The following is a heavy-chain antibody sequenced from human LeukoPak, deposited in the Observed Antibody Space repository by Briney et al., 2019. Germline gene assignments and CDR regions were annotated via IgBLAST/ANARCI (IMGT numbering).Heavy chain of an antibody. Sequence: SETLSLTCSVSGVSINNYYWSWIRQPPGKGLEWSGYVYNSESANYNPSLKSRVTILLDTSKSRFYLKLTSVTAADTAIYYCARLTWGRTTKIDYWGQGILVTVSS. CDR1: GVSINNYY. V-gene: IGHV4-59*01. CDR3: ARLTWGRTTKIDY. CDR2: VYNSESA. J-gene: IGHJ4*02. D-gene: IGHD4-11*01.